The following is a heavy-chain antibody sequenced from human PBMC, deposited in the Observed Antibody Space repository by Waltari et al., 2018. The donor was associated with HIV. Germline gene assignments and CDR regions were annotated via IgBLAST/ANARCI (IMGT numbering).Heavy chain of an antibody. Sequence: EVQLVQSGAEVTKPGESLSISCKGSGYSFPTYWIGGVRQVPGKGLEWMGIIYPGHSDTTYSPSFEGQVTMSVDKSLNTAYLQWSSLKASDTAMYYCARHPYGGSSYGGGFDHWGQGTLVTVSS. CDR3: ARHPYGGSSYGGGFDH. CDR1: GYSFPTYW. CDR2: IYPGHSDT. J-gene: IGHJ4*02. D-gene: IGHD1-26*01. V-gene: IGHV5-51*01.